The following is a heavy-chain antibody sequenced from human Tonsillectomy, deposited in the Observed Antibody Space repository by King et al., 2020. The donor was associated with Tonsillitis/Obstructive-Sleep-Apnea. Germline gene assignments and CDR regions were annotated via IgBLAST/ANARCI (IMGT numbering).Heavy chain of an antibody. CDR1: GDSISSYY. CDR2: ICYSGST. Sequence: QLQESGPGLVKPSETLSLTCTVSGDSISSYYWSWIRQPPGEGLEWIGYICYSGSTKYNPSLKSRVTISVDTSKNQFSLKLSSVTAADTAVYYCAREALDAFDIWGQGTMLTVSS. V-gene: IGHV4-59*01. CDR3: AREALDAFDI. J-gene: IGHJ3*02.